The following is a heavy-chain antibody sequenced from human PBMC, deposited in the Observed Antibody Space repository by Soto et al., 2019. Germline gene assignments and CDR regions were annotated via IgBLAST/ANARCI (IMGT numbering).Heavy chain of an antibody. D-gene: IGHD6-13*01. CDR1: GGSISSSSYY. Sequence: SETLSLTCAVSGGSISSSSYYWGWIRQPPGKGLEWIGSIYYSGSTYYNPSLKSRVTISVDTSKNQFSLKLSSVTAADTAVYYCARHWGQQLFDYWGQGTLVTVSS. V-gene: IGHV4-39*01. CDR3: ARHWGQQLFDY. CDR2: IYYSGST. J-gene: IGHJ4*02.